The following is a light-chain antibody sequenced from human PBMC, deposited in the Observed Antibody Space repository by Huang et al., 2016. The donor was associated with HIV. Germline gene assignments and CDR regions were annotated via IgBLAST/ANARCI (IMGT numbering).Light chain of an antibody. CDR3: QQTYTGVT. CDR2: AAS. V-gene: IGKV1-39*01. CDR1: QSINTY. Sequence: DIQMTQSPSSLSASVGDRVTITCRASQSINTYLNWFQQKPGKAPKVLISAASTLQSGVPSRFSGGGSGTHFTLTITSLQPEDFATYYCQQTYTGVTFGQVTKVEIK. J-gene: IGKJ1*01.